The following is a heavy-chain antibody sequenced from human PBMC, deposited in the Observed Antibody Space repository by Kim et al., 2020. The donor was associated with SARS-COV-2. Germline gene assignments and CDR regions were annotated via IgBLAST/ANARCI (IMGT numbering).Heavy chain of an antibody. Sequence: TFYADPGKSRFTMSRDKSKNTLYLQMNSLSAEDTAIYYCAKYSSTWDFEYWGQGTLVTVSS. CDR3: AKYSSTWDFEY. V-gene: IGHV3-23*01. J-gene: IGHJ4*02. D-gene: IGHD6-13*01. CDR2: T.